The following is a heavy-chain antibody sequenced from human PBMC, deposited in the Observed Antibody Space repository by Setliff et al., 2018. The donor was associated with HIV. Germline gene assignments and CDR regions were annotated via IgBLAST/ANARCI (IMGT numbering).Heavy chain of an antibody. Sequence: TLSLTCTVSGGSIGGYYWSWIRQPPGTGLEWLGCIYSGGSTNYNPSLESRVTISLDTSKNQFSPRLTSVTAADTAVYYCARVRSYGSAYDAFDVWGPGTMVTVSS. D-gene: IGHD3-10*01. V-gene: IGHV4-4*08. CDR3: ARVRSYGSAYDAFDV. CDR2: IYSGGST. CDR1: GGSIGGYY. J-gene: IGHJ3*01.